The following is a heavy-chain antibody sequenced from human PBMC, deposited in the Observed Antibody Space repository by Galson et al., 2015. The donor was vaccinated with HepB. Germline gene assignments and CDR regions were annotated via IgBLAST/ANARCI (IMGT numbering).Heavy chain of an antibody. V-gene: IGHV3-23*01. CDR3: AKNDYYGSGSYVRWWSDFDY. Sequence: SLRLSCAASGFTFSSYAMSWVRQAPGKGLEWVSAISGSGGSTYYADSVKGRFTISRDNSKNTLYLQMNSLRAEDTAVYYCAKNDYYGSGSYVRWWSDFDYWGQGTLVTVSS. CDR2: ISGSGGST. CDR1: GFTFSSYA. D-gene: IGHD3-10*01. J-gene: IGHJ4*02.